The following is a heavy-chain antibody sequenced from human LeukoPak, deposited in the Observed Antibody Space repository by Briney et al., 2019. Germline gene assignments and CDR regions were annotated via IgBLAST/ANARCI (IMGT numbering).Heavy chain of an antibody. V-gene: IGHV4-39*07. J-gene: IGHJ4*02. Sequence: SETLSLTCTVSGDSISISSYYWGWIRQPPGKGLEWIGSVDHSGGTYYNPSLRSRVSISVDTSKNQFSLKLSSVTAADTAVYSCAGFTFFRGVITFDYWGQGTLVTVSS. CDR1: GDSISISSYY. D-gene: IGHD3-10*01. CDR2: VDHSGGT. CDR3: AGFTFFRGVITFDY.